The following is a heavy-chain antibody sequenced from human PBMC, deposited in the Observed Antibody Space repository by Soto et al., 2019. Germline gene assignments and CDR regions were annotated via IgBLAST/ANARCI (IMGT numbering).Heavy chain of an antibody. J-gene: IGHJ4*02. CDR1: GYSISSGYS. CDR3: ARRPPGGTAIFDY. D-gene: IGHD1-7*01. Sequence: PSETLSLTCAVSGYSISSGYSWGWIRQPPGKGLEWIGTIYHSGSTYYNPSLKSRVTISVDRSKNQFSLKLSSVTAADTAVYYCARRPPGGTAIFDYWGQGTLVTVSS. V-gene: IGHV4-38-2*01. CDR2: IYHSGST.